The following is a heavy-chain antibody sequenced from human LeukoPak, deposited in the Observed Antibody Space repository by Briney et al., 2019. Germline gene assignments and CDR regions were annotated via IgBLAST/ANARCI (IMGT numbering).Heavy chain of an antibody. Sequence: KPSETLSLTCAVYGGSFSGYYWSWIRQPPGKGLEWIGEINHSGSTNYNPSLKSRVTISVDTSKNQFSLKLSSVTAADTAVYYCARSRLNYGSGSYYTRPFDYWGQGTLVTVSS. CDR2: INHSGST. V-gene: IGHV4-34*01. D-gene: IGHD3-10*01. CDR3: ARSRLNYGSGSYYTRPFDY. J-gene: IGHJ4*02. CDR1: GGSFSGYY.